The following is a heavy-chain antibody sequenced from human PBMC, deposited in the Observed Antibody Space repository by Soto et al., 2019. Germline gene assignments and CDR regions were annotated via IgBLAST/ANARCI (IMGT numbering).Heavy chain of an antibody. D-gene: IGHD3-22*01. CDR1: GFTLSRHT. Sequence: GGSLRLSCAASGFTLSRHTMNWVPQAPGKGLEWVSFIGSRTSDIYYADSVKGRFTISRDNAKNSLYLDLTRLRAEDTAVYFCVRDYYDTSGYPNTFDMWGQGTMVTVSS. J-gene: IGHJ3*02. CDR3: VRDYYDTSGYPNTFDM. V-gene: IGHV3-21*01. CDR2: IGSRTSDI.